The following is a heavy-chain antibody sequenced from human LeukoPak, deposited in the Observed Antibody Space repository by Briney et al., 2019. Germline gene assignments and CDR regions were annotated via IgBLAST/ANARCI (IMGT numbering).Heavy chain of an antibody. V-gene: IGHV3-48*01. D-gene: IGHD3-16*01. CDR2: ISGSSGTT. J-gene: IGHJ6*03. CDR3: ARRSEFGVLYYMDV. Sequence: GGSLRLSCAASGFTFSTYSMNWVRQAPGKGLEWVSYISGSSGTTYYADSVKGRFTISRDNAKNSLYLRMNSLRAEDTAVYYCARRSEFGVLYYMDVWGKGTTVTVSS. CDR1: GFTFSTYS.